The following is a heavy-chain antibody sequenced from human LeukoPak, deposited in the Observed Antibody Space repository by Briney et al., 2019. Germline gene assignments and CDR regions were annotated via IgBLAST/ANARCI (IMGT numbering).Heavy chain of an antibody. J-gene: IGHJ3*01. CDR3: ARGQHRVAYSDDAFDF. V-gene: IGHV3-30*03. CDR2: ISYDGINK. Sequence: GRSLRLSCEVSGFTFRDYGMNWVRQAPGKGLEWVTVISYDGINKYYVDSVKGRFTISRDNSKNTVYLQMNSLRAEDTAVYYCARGQHRVAYSDDAFDFWGQGTMVTVSS. CDR1: GFTFRDYG. D-gene: IGHD2-15*01.